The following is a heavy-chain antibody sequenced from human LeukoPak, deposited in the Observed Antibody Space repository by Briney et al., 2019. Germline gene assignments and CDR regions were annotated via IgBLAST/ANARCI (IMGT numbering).Heavy chain of an antibody. D-gene: IGHD6-6*01. CDR2: INPSGGRT. V-gene: IGHV1-46*01. Sequence: ASVKVSCKASGYTFTSYYMHWVRQAPGQGLEWMGIINPSGGRTSYAQKFQGRVTMTRDMSTSTVYMELSSLRSEDTAVYYCARAVEYSSSGFNYYYYYYMDVWGKGTTVTVSS. CDR1: GYTFTSYY. CDR3: ARAVEYSSSGFNYYYYYYMDV. J-gene: IGHJ6*03.